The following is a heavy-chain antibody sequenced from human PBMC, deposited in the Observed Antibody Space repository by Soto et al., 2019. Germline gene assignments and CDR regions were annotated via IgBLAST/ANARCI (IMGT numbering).Heavy chain of an antibody. D-gene: IGHD1-26*01. CDR2: IYWHDEI. CDR1: GSSLTTTAEA. J-gene: IGHJ4*02. Sequence: QITLKESGPTLVKPTQTLTLTCTFSGSSLTTTAEAVGWIRQPPGKALEWLALIYWHDEIHYSPSLKSRLTITQDTSKNQVVLRMTNMDPVDTATYYCAHRKGGSFDYWGQGTLVSVSS. V-gene: IGHV2-5*01. CDR3: AHRKGGSFDY.